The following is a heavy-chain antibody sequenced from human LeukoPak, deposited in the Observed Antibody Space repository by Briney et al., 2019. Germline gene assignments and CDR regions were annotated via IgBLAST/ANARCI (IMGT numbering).Heavy chain of an antibody. J-gene: IGHJ3*02. Sequence: SSQTLSLTCTVSGGSISSGDYYWSWIRQPPGKGLEWIGYIYYSGSTYYNPSLKSRVTISVDTSKNQFSLKLSSVTAADTAVYYCASASPNIVVVPAARNDAFDIWGRGTMVTVSS. V-gene: IGHV4-30-4*08. CDR2: IYYSGST. CDR1: GGSISSGDYY. CDR3: ASASPNIVVVPAARNDAFDI. D-gene: IGHD2-2*01.